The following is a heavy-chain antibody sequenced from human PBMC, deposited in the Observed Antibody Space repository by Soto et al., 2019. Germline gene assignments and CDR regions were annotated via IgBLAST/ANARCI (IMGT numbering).Heavy chain of an antibody. Sequence: GGSLRLSCAASGFTFSSYGMSWVRQAPGKGLEWVSAISGSGGSTYYADSVKGRFTISRDNSKNTLYLQMNSLRAEDTAVYYCAKDSGSGFEVVPADWGQGTLVTVSS. CDR1: GFTFSSYG. V-gene: IGHV3-23*01. CDR3: AKDSGSGFEVVPAD. D-gene: IGHD2-2*01. J-gene: IGHJ4*02. CDR2: ISGSGGST.